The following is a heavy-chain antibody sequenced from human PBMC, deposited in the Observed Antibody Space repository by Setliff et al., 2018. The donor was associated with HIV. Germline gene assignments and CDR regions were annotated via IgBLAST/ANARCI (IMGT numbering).Heavy chain of an antibody. CDR1: GYSFTNHW. CDR2: IYPGDSDT. CDR3: ARSGDSSVNWFDP. Sequence: PGESLKISCKGSGYSFTNHWIGWVRQMPGKGLEWMGAIYPGDSDTRYSPSFQGQVIISVDKFIRTAYLQWASLQPSDTAIYYCARSGDSSVNWFDPWGQGTLVTVSS. V-gene: IGHV5-51*01. D-gene: IGHD3-22*01. J-gene: IGHJ5*02.